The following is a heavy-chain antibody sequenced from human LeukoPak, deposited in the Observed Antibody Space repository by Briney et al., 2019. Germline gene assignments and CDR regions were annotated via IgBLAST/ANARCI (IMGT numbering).Heavy chain of an antibody. V-gene: IGHV1-69*01. D-gene: IGHD6-25*01. Sequence: SVKVSCKASGGTFTSYVISWVRQTPGQGLEWMGGIIPIFGTANYAQKFQGRVTITADESTSTAYMELSSLRSEDTAVYYCASERRMYYYMDVWGKGTTVTVSS. CDR1: GGTFTSYV. CDR3: ASERRMYYYMDV. J-gene: IGHJ6*03. CDR2: IIPIFGTA.